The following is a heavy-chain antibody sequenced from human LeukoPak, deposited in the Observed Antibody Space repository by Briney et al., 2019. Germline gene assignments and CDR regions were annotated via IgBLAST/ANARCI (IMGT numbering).Heavy chain of an antibody. J-gene: IGHJ4*02. Sequence: ASVKVSCKASGYTFTGYYMHWVRQAPGQGLEWMGWINPNSGGTNYAQKFQGRVTMTRDTSISTAYMELSRLRSDDTAVYCCARDIVATISPWYYFDYWGQGTLVTVSS. CDR3: ARDIVATISPWYYFDY. D-gene: IGHD5-12*01. CDR1: GYTFTGYY. CDR2: INPNSGGT. V-gene: IGHV1-2*02.